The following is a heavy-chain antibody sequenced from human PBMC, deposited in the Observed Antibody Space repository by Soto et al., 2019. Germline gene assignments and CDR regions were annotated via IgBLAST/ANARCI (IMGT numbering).Heavy chain of an antibody. CDR2: INHSGST. CDR3: ARATHYYDSSGTPGRVYGMDV. J-gene: IGHJ6*02. Sequence: PSETLSLTCAVYGGSFSGYYWSWIRQPPGKGLGWIGEINHSGSTNYNPSLKSRVTISVDTSKNQFSLKLSSVTAADTAVYYCARATHYYDSSGTPGRVYGMDVWGQGTTVTVSS. CDR1: GGSFSGYY. D-gene: IGHD3-22*01. V-gene: IGHV4-34*01.